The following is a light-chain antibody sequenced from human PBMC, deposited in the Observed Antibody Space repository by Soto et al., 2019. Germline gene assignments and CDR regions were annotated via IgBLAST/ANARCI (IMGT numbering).Light chain of an antibody. CDR2: AAS. Sequence: DSQMTKSPSSLSASVGDRITITCRASQSISRYLNWYQHKPGKAPKLLINAASSLERGVPSRFSGGGSGTDFTLNISSLQPDDFATYYCQQNYRATPWTFGQGTKVDIK. CDR3: QQNYRATPWT. V-gene: IGKV1-39*01. CDR1: QSISRY. J-gene: IGKJ1*01.